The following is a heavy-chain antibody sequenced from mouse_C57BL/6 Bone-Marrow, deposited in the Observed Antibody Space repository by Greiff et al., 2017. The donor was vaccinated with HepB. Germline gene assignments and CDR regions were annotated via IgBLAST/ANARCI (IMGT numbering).Heavy chain of an antibody. V-gene: IGHV1-76*01. CDR2: IYPGSGNT. J-gene: IGHJ3*01. Sequence: VQLQQSGAELVRPGASVKLSCKASGYTFPDYYINWVKQRPGQGLEWIARIYPGSGNTYYNEKFKGKATLTAEKSSSTAYMQLSSLTSEDSAVYFCARSNYGSSWFAYWGQGTLVTVSA. CDR3: ARSNYGSSWFAY. D-gene: IGHD1-1*01. CDR1: GYTFPDYY.